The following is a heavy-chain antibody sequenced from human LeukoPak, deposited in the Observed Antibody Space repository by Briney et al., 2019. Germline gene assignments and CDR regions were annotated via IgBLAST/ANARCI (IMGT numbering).Heavy chain of an antibody. D-gene: IGHD3-22*01. Sequence: SETLSLTCTVSGDSITNYYWSWIRQPAGKGLEWIGRIYPSGITNYNPSLKSRVSISIDTSRNQFSLNLNSVTAADTAVYYCARDQYYDVSTYYEIDYWGQGTLVTVSS. CDR2: IYPSGIT. J-gene: IGHJ4*02. CDR3: ARDQYYDVSTYYEIDY. CDR1: GDSITNYY. V-gene: IGHV4-4*07.